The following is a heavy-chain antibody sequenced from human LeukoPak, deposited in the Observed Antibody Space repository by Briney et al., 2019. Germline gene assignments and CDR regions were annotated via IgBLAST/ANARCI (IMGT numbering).Heavy chain of an antibody. V-gene: IGHV1-46*01. J-gene: IGHJ5*02. CDR3: ARSYSSGWYWGDWFDP. D-gene: IGHD6-19*01. CDR1: GYTFTSYY. Sequence: ASVKVSCKASGYTFTSYYMHWLRQAPGQGLEWMGIINPSGGSTSYAQKFQGRVTMTRDTSTSTVCMELSSLRSEDTAVYYCARSYSSGWYWGDWFDPWGQGTLVTVSS. CDR2: INPSGGST.